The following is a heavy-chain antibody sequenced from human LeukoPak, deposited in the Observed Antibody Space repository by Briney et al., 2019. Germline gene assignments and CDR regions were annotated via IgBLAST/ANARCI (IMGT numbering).Heavy chain of an antibody. V-gene: IGHV5-51*01. Sequence: PGESLKISCNGSGYCLTCHLIAWVRQMPRKGLEWMRIIYPGDSDTRYSPSSQGQVTISAEKSISTAYLQWSSLKASDTAMYYCARPPQGRSGSKGFEYWGQGTLVTVSS. D-gene: IGHD3-22*01. CDR3: ARPPQGRSGSKGFEY. CDR1: GYCLTCHL. CDR2: IYPGDSDT. J-gene: IGHJ4*02.